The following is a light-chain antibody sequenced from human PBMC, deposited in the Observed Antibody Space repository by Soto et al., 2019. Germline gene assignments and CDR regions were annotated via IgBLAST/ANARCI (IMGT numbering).Light chain of an antibody. CDR2: DAS. CDR3: QQYNSYAWT. J-gene: IGKJ1*01. Sequence: EIKVYKSTSTVCAAVGDSVTSTCRASQSISSWLAWYQQKPGKAPKLLIYDASSLESGVPSRFSGSGSGTEFTLTISSLQPDDFATYYCQQYNSYAWTFGQGTKVDI. V-gene: IGKV1-5*01. CDR1: QSISSW.